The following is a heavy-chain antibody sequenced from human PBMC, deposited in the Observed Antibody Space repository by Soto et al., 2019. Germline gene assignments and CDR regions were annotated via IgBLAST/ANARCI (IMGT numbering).Heavy chain of an antibody. Sequence: QLQLQESGSGLVKTSQTLSITCAVYGGSISSGGYSWSWIRQPPGTGLAWIGYIYRSGSTYYNPSLKSGCTILGDSSNIQFSLKLSSVTVLDTAVYCCARVPDYLGQGTLVTVSS. CDR1: GGSISSGGYS. V-gene: IGHV4-30-2*01. J-gene: IGHJ4*02. CDR3: ARVPDY. D-gene: IGHD2-2*01. CDR2: IYRSGST.